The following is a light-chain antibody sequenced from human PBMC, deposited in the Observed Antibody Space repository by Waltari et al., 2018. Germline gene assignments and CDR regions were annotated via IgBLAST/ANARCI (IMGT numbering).Light chain of an antibody. Sequence: DIQMTQSPSSLSASVGDRVTITCRASQSISSYLNWYQQKPGKATKLLIYAASSLQSGVPSRFSGSGSGTDFTLTISSLQPEDFATYYCQQSYSTPPDTFGGGTKVEIK. V-gene: IGKV1-39*01. J-gene: IGKJ4*01. CDR3: QQSYSTPPDT. CDR1: QSISSY. CDR2: AAS.